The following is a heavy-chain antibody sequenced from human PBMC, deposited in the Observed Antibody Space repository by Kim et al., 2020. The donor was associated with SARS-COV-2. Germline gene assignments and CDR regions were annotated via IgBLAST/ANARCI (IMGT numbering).Heavy chain of an antibody. V-gene: IGHV3-9*01. D-gene: IGHD6-13*01. CDR3: VKGQGVIATAVDY. J-gene: IGHJ4*02. Sequence: YANSGKGRFTIARDNAKNSRYLQMNSLRPEATALYYCVKGQGVIATAVDYWGQGSLVTVSS.